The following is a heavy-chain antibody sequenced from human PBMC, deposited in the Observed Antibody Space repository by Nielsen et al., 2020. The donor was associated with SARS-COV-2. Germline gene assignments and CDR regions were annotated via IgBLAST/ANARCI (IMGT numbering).Heavy chain of an antibody. CDR2: ISWHSHFT. J-gene: IGHJ4*02. CDR1: GFTFDDYA. Sequence: SLKISCAASGFTFDDYAMHWVRQAPGKGLEWVSFISWHSHFTGYGDSVKGRFTISRDNAKNSLYLQMDSLRPEDTAFYYCAKGTGYSEDWYHFDIWGQGTLVTVSS. V-gene: IGHV3-9*01. CDR3: AKGTGYSEDWYHFDI. D-gene: IGHD5-18*01.